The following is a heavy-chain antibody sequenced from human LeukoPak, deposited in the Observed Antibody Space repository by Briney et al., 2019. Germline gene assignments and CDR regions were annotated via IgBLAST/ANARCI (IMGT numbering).Heavy chain of an antibody. V-gene: IGHV3-23*01. CDR2: ISGSGGGT. CDR1: GFTFSSYA. J-gene: IGHJ4*02. CDR3: AKDPYDSSGYYPPRFDY. Sequence: GGSLRLSCAASGFTFSSYAMSWVRQAPGKGLEWVSAISGSGGGTYYADSVKGRFTISRDNSKNTLYLQMNSLRAEDTAVYYCAKDPYDSSGYYPPRFDYWGQGTLVTVSS. D-gene: IGHD3-22*01.